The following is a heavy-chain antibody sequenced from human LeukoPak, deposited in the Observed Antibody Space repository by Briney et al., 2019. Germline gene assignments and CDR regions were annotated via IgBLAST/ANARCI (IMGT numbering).Heavy chain of an antibody. D-gene: IGHD3-10*01. Sequence: GGSLRLSCAASGFTVSSNYMSWVRQAPGKGLEWVSAISGSGGSTYYADSMKGRFTISRDNSKNTLYLQMSRLRAEDTAVYFCASFHYYGSGAYYLSYWGQGTLVTVSS. J-gene: IGHJ4*02. CDR2: ISGSGGST. CDR3: ASFHYYGSGAYYLSY. V-gene: IGHV3-23*01. CDR1: GFTVSSNY.